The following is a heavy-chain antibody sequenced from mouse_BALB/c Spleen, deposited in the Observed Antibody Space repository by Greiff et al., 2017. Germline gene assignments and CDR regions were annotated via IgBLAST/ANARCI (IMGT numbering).Heavy chain of an antibody. CDR2: IDPANGNT. J-gene: IGHJ3*01. V-gene: IGHV14-3*02. CDR3: ASYSWFAY. Sequence: EVQLQQSGAELVKPGASVKLSCTASGFNITDTYMHWVKQRPEQGLEWIGRIDPANGNTKYDPKFQGKATITADTSSNTAYLQLSSLTSEDTAVYYCASYSWFAYWGQGTLVTVSA. CDR1: GFNITDTY.